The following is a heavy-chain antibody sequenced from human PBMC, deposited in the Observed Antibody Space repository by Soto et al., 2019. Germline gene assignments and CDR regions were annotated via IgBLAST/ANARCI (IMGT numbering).Heavy chain of an antibody. CDR1: GFMFNNSA. CDR2: VSDNGGSRGGT. J-gene: IGHJ3*02. V-gene: IGHV3-23*01. D-gene: IGHD2-21*01. CDR3: ASAKAVVIAALGI. Sequence: GGSLRLSCTASGFMFNNSAMTWVRQAPGQGLQWVASVSDNGGSRGGTYYADSVKGRLTISRDNSKNTLYLQLDSLTGADTAVYYCASAKAVVIAALGIWGQGTMVTVSS.